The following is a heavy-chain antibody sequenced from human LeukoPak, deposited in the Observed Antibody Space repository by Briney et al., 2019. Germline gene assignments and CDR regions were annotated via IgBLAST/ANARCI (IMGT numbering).Heavy chain of an antibody. J-gene: IGHJ4*02. CDR2: ISSSSSYI. D-gene: IGHD3-22*01. CDR1: GFTLSSYS. Sequence: GGSLRLSCAASGFTLSSYSMNWVRQAPGKGLEWVSSISSSSSYIYYADSVKGRFTISRDNAKNSLYLQMNSLRAEDTAVYYCARDSSTYYYDSSGYPYWGQGTLATVSS. CDR3: ARDSSTYYYDSSGYPY. V-gene: IGHV3-21*01.